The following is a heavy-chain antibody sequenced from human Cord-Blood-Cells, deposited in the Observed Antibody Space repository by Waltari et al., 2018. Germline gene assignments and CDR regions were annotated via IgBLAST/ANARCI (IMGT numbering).Heavy chain of an antibody. CDR3: ARRFGSSWYVDGMDV. Sequence: QVQLQESGPGLVKPSGTLSLTCAVSGGSIRSSNWCSWVRRPPGKGLEWIGEIYHSGGTNYNASLKSRVTISVDKSKNQFSLKLSSVTAADTAVYYCARRFGSSWYVDGMDVWGQGTTVTVSS. V-gene: IGHV4-4*02. J-gene: IGHJ6*02. D-gene: IGHD6-13*01. CDR2: IYHSGGT. CDR1: GGSIRSSNW.